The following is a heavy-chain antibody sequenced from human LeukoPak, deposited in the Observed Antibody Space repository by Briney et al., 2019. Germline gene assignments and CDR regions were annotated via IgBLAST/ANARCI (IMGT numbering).Heavy chain of an antibody. J-gene: IGHJ3*02. CDR1: GYTFTNYY. CDR2: INPGGDNT. CDR3: ARIRDGYNDAYDI. V-gene: IGHV1-46*01. Sequence: GASVKVSCKASGYTFTNYYIHWVRQAPGQGLEWMGLINPGGDNTDYAQNFQGRVTMTRDTSTSPVYMGLRSLRSEDTAVYYCARIRDGYNDAYDIWGQGTMVTVSS. D-gene: IGHD5-24*01.